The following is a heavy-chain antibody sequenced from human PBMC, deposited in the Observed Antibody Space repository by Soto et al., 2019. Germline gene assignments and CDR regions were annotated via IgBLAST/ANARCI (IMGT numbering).Heavy chain of an antibody. J-gene: IGHJ3*02. Sequence: EVQVLESGGGLVQPGGSLRLSCAASGFTFSSYAMSWVRQAPGKGLEWVSAISGSGGSTYYADSVKGRFAISIDNSKNTLYLQVNSLTDEDTAVYFCAKAIRAYSYGWEAFDIWGQGTMVTVSS. V-gene: IGHV3-23*01. D-gene: IGHD5-18*01. CDR3: AKAIRAYSYGWEAFDI. CDR1: GFTFSSYA. CDR2: ISGSGGST.